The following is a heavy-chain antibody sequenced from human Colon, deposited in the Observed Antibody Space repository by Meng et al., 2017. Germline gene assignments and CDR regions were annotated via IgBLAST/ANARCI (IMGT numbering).Heavy chain of an antibody. J-gene: IGHJ4*02. CDR3: VRDPTGGSFHYFDS. Sequence: QVHLVQYGAEVKKPGASVTLSCKASGNTFTSNTIHWVRQAPGQRPEWMGWINAGSGNTKYSLKFQNRVTLTRDTSASTAYLEVKSLTSRDTAVYYCVRDPTGGSFHYFDSWGQGALVTVSS. CDR2: INAGSGNT. V-gene: IGHV1-3*01. D-gene: IGHD1-14*01. CDR1: GNTFTSNT.